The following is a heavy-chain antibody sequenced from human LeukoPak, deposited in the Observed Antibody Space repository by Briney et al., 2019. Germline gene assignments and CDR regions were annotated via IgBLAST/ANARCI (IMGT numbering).Heavy chain of an antibody. CDR3: GRGRDVRRYCSGGSCYPGDSNYMDV. CDR1: GYSISSGYY. Sequence: SETLSLTCAVSGYSISSGYYWGWIRQPPGKGLEWIGSMYRSGSTHYNPSLKSRVTISVDTSKNQFSLKLSSVTAADTAWYYFGRGRDVRRYCSGGSCYPGDSNYMDVWGKGTTVTASS. J-gene: IGHJ6*03. V-gene: IGHV4-38-2*01. D-gene: IGHD2-15*01. CDR2: MYRSGST.